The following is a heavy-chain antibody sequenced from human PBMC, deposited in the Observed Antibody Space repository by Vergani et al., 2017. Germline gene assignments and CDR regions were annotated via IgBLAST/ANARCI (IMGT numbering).Heavy chain of an antibody. J-gene: IGHJ6*03. CDR3: ARAIVVVPAASFLFSGSAENYYYYYMDV. V-gene: IGHV4-4*02. Sequence: QVQLQESGPGLVKPSGTLSLTCAVSGGSISSSNWWSWVRQPPGKGLEWIGAIYHSGSTDYNPSLKSRVTISVDKSKNQFSLKLSSVTAADTAVYYCARAIVVVPAASFLFSGSAENYYYYYMDVWGKGTTVTVSS. D-gene: IGHD2-2*01. CDR2: IYHSGST. CDR1: GGSISSSNW.